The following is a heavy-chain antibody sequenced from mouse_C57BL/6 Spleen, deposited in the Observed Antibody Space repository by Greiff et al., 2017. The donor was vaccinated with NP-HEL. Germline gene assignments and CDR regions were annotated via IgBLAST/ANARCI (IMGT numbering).Heavy chain of an antibody. D-gene: IGHD3-2*02. Sequence: EVQLQQSGPVLVKPGASVKMSCKASGYTFTDYYMNWVKQSHGQSLEWIGVINPYNGGTSYNQKFKGKATLTVDKSSSTAYMELNSLTSEDSAVYYSVREGAQSTYAMGYWGQGTSLTVSS. CDR1: GYTFTDYY. CDR3: VREGAQSTYAMGY. V-gene: IGHV1-19*01. J-gene: IGHJ4*01. CDR2: INPYNGGT.